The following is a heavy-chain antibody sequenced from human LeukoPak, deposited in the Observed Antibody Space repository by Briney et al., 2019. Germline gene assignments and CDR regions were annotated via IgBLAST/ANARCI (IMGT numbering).Heavy chain of an antibody. CDR1: GFTFSSYE. J-gene: IGHJ6*02. CDR3: ARDQGASKADIVVVPAAYYYYYGMDV. CDR2: ISSSGSTI. D-gene: IGHD2-2*01. Sequence: GGSLRLSCAASGFTFSSYEMNWVRQAPGKGLEWVSYISSSGSTIYYADPVKGRFTISRDNAKNSLYLQMNSLRAEDTAVYYCARDQGASKADIVVVPAAYYYYYGMDVWGQGTTVTVSS. V-gene: IGHV3-48*03.